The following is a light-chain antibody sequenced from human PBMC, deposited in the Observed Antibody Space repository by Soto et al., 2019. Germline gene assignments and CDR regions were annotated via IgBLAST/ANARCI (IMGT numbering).Light chain of an antibody. V-gene: IGKV3D-15*02. CDR3: QQYGDSPLT. CDR2: GAS. CDR1: QSVSSN. J-gene: IGKJ3*01. Sequence: DIVMPQSPATMSVSPGESATLSRRARQSVSSNLAWYPQKPGQAHRLLIYGASHRATGIPDRFTGSGSGTDFALTISSLEPEDFGVYYCQQYGDSPLTSGPGTKVDIK.